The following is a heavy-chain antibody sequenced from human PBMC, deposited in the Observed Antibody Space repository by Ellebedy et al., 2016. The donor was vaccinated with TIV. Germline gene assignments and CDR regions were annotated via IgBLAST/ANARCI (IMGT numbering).Heavy chain of an antibody. CDR3: ARGFSEVVVAATPAFDY. D-gene: IGHD2-15*01. V-gene: IGHV4-59*01. CDR2: IYYSGST. J-gene: IGHJ4*02. CDR1: GGSISSYY. Sequence: SETLSLTCTVSGGSISSYYWSWIRQPPGKGLEWIGYIYYSGSTNYNPSLKSRVTISVDTSKNQFSLKLSSVTAADTAVYYCARGFSEVVVAATPAFDYWGQGTLVTVSS.